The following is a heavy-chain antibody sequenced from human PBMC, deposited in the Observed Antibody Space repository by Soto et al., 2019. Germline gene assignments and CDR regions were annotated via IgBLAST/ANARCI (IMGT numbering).Heavy chain of an antibody. Sequence: QVQLQESGPGLVKPSETLSLTCTVSGGSISTYYWSWIRQPPRKGLEWIGYVSSTGSTTYNPSLKRRVTMSVDTSKKQFSLRLRSVTAADPAVYYCARAHGGYWGQGTLVTVSS. CDR2: VSSTGST. D-gene: IGHD3-10*01. J-gene: IGHJ4*02. CDR3: ARAHGGY. V-gene: IGHV4-59*01. CDR1: GGSISTYY.